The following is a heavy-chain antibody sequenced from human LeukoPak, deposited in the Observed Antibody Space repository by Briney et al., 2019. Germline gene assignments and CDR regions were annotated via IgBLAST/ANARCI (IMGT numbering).Heavy chain of an antibody. D-gene: IGHD3-16*02. CDR3: ARVVYGGNDYVWGSYRYTLLDY. CDR2: ISAYNGNT. Sequence: ASVKVSCKASGYTFTSYGISWVRQAPGQGLEWMGWISAYNGNTNYAQKLQGRVTMTTDTSTSTAYVELRSLRSDDTAVYYCARVVYGGNDYVWGSYRYTLLDYWGQGTLVTVSS. J-gene: IGHJ4*02. V-gene: IGHV1-18*01. CDR1: GYTFTSYG.